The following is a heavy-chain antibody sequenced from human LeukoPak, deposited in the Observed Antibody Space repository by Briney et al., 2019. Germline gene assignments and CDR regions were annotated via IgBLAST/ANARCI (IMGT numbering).Heavy chain of an antibody. Sequence: SETLSLTCTVSGVSISTTEDHWTWIRQFPGKGLEWIGYTSYSGYPDSNPSLKSRVTISLDTSKNQFSLKLSSVTVADTAMYYCAREPTQPLRFGEFHPFDNWGQGTLVTVSS. D-gene: IGHD3-16*01. CDR1: GVSISTTEDH. CDR2: TSYSGYP. CDR3: AREPTQPLRFGEFHPFDN. J-gene: IGHJ4*02. V-gene: IGHV4-31*03.